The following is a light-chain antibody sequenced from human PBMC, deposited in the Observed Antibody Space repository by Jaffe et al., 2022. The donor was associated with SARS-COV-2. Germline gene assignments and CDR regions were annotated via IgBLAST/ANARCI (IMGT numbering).Light chain of an antibody. CDR1: SSDVGAYNY. V-gene: IGLV2-8*01. CDR3: CSYGGRRFPYV. J-gene: IGLJ1*01. Sequence: QSALTQPPSASGSPGQSVTFSCTGTSSDVGAYNYVSWYQQHPGKAPKLIIYDVTKRPSGVPNRFSGSKSGNTASLTVSGLQLEDEAVYYCCSYGGRRFPYVFGTGTTVTVL. CDR2: DVT.